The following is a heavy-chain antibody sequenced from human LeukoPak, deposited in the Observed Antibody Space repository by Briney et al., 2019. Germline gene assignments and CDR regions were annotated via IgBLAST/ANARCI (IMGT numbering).Heavy chain of an antibody. Sequence: GGCLRLSCAASVFTFSSYAMHWVRQAPCKGREWVAVISYDGSNKYYADSVKGRFTISRDNSKNTLYLQMNSLRAEDTAVYYCAREGIAASFDYWGQGTLVTVSS. D-gene: IGHD6-6*01. J-gene: IGHJ4*02. CDR1: VFTFSSYA. V-gene: IGHV3-30-3*01. CDR3: AREGIAASFDY. CDR2: ISYDGSNK.